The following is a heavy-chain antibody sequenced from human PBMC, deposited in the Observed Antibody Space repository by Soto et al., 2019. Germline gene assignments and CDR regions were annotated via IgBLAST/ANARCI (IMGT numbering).Heavy chain of an antibody. D-gene: IGHD2-2*01. J-gene: IGHJ4*02. CDR2: INPNSGGT. Sequence: ASVKGSCTASGYTFTGYYMHWVRQAPGQGLEWMGWINPNSGGTNYAQKFQGRVTMTRDTSISTAYMELNTLRVEDTAVYYCAREDSIIIPAVSDFWGQGTLVPVSS. CDR1: GYTFTGYY. CDR3: AREDSIIIPAVSDF. V-gene: IGHV1-2*02.